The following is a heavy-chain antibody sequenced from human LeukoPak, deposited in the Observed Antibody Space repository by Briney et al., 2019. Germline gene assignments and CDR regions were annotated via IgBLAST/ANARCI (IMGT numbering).Heavy chain of an antibody. CDR2: INHSGST. J-gene: IGHJ6*03. D-gene: IGHD6-19*01. Sequence: SETLSLTCAVYGGSFSGYYWSWIRQPPGKGLEWIGEINHSGSTNYNPSLKSRVTISVDTSKNQFSLTLSSVTAADTAVYYCARVIAVEDGGYYYMDVWGKGTTVTVSS. CDR3: ARVIAVEDGGYYYMDV. CDR1: GGSFSGYY. V-gene: IGHV4-34*01.